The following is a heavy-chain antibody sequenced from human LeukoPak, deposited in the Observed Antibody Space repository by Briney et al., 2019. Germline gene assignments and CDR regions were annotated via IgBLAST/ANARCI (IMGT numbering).Heavy chain of an antibody. V-gene: IGHV4-39*01. CDR3: ARHLYVVVPAAIPNFDY. CDR1: GGSISSSSYY. CDR2: IYYSGST. J-gene: IGHJ4*02. Sequence: SETLSLTCTVSGGSISSSSYYWGWIRQPPGKGLEWIGSIYYSGSTYYNPSLKSRVTISVDTSKNQFSLKLSSVTAADTAVYYCARHLYVVVPAAIPNFDYWGQGTLVTVSS. D-gene: IGHD2-2*02.